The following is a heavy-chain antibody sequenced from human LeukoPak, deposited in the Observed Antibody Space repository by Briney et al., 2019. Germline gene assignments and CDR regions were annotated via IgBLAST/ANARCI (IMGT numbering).Heavy chain of an antibody. CDR2: MNPNSGNT. CDR3: AREGPLHYYDSSGKPGGAHWFDP. CDR1: GYTFTSYD. J-gene: IGHJ5*02. V-gene: IGHV1-8*01. Sequence: GASVKVSCKASGYTFTSYDINWVRQATGQGLEWMGWMNPNSGNTGYAQKFQGRVTITADESTSTAYMELSSLRSEDTAVYYCAREGPLHYYDSSGKPGGAHWFDPWGQGTLVTVSS. D-gene: IGHD3-22*01.